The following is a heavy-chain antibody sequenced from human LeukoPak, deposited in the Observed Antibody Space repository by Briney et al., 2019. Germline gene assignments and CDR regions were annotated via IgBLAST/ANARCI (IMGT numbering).Heavy chain of an antibody. D-gene: IGHD2-2*01. V-gene: IGHV4-31*03. J-gene: IGHJ6*02. CDR1: GGSISSGGYY. Sequence: SETLSLTCTVSGGSISSGGYYWSWIRQHPGKGLEWIGCIYYSGSTYYNPSLKSRVTISVDTSKNQFSLKLSSVTAADTAVYYCARDIVVPAARGGMDVWGQGTTVTVSS. CDR2: IYYSGST. CDR3: ARDIVVPAARGGMDV.